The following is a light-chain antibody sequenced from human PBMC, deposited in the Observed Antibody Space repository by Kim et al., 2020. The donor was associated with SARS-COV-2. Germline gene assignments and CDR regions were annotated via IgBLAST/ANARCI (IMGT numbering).Light chain of an antibody. J-gene: IGKJ4*01. CDR2: DAS. CDR1: QSVSSY. CDR3: QQRITWPLT. V-gene: IGKV3-11*01. Sequence: EIVLTQSPATLSRSPGERATLSCRASQSVSSYLAWYQQKPGQAPRLLIYDASNRATGIPARFSGSGSGTDFTLTISSLEPEDFAVYYCQQRITWPLTFGGGTKVDIK.